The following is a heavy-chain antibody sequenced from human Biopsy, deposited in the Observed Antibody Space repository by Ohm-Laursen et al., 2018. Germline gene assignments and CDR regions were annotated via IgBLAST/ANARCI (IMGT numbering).Heavy chain of an antibody. CDR3: AGRPWPNAFDI. CDR1: GGSLSGYF. Sequence: GTLSLTCTVSGGSLSGYFWSWIRQPPGKGLEWIGHNQNSGSTNYNPSLKSRVTISVDTSRNQFSLKLSSVTAADTAVYYCAGRPWPNAFDIWGHGTMVTVSS. CDR2: NQNSGST. D-gene: IGHD5-12*01. V-gene: IGHV4-59*01. J-gene: IGHJ3*02.